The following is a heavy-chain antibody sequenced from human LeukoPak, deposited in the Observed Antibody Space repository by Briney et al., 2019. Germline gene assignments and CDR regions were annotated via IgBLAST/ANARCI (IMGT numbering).Heavy chain of an antibody. CDR1: GFTFSDYY. CDR3: ARDEFIAAAVTYYGMDV. V-gene: IGHV3-11*01. J-gene: IGHJ6*02. CDR2: ISSSGSTI. Sequence: GGSLRLSCAASGFTFSDYYMSWIRQAPGKGLEWVSYISSSGSTIYYADSVKGRFAISRDNAKNSLYLQMNSLRAEDTAVYYCARDEFIAAAVTYYGMDVWGQGTTVTVSS. D-gene: IGHD6-13*01.